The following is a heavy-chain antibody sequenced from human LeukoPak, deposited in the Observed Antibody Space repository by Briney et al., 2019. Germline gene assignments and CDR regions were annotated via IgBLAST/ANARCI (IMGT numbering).Heavy chain of an antibody. D-gene: IGHD2-2*01. CDR2: INQDGSEE. Sequence: GGSLRLSCAASGLPFSTFWMTWVRQAPGKGLEWVANINQDGSEEYYVDSVKGRFTISRDNAKNSVYLQMNSLRVEDTGIYYCARNARGPGDYWGQGTVVTISS. CDR1: GLPFSTFW. V-gene: IGHV3-7*01. J-gene: IGHJ4*02. CDR3: ARNARGPGDY.